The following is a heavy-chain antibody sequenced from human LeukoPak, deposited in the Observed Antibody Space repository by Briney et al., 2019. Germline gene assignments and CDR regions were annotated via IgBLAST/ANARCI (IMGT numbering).Heavy chain of an antibody. CDR1: GFTFSDYY. V-gene: IGHV3-11*04. CDR3: VTTVVTPGWFDP. CDR2: ISSSGSTI. D-gene: IGHD4-23*01. Sequence: PGGSLRLSCAASGFTFSDYYMSWIRQAPGKGLEWVSYISSSGSTIYYADSVKGRFTISRDNAKNSLYLQMNSLRAEDTAVYYCVTTVVTPGWFDPWGQGTLVTVSS. J-gene: IGHJ5*02.